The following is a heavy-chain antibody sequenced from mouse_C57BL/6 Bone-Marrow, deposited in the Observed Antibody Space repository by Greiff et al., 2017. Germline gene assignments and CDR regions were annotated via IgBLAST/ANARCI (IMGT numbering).Heavy chain of an antibody. J-gene: IGHJ3*01. CDR2: IDPSDSYT. Sequence: QVQLKQPGAELVKPGASVKLSCKASGYTFTSYWMQWVKQRPGQGLEWIGEIDPSDSYTNYNQKFKGKATLTVDTSSSTAYMQLSSLTSEDSAVYYCARHQAWFAYWGQGTLVTVSA. CDR3: ARHQAWFAY. V-gene: IGHV1-50*01. CDR1: GYTFTSYW.